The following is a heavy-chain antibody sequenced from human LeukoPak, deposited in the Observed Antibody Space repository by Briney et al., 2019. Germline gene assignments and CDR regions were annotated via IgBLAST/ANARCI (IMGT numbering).Heavy chain of an antibody. D-gene: IGHD4-17*01. CDR1: GGYIGSYY. V-gene: IGHV4-4*07. J-gene: IGHJ6*03. CDR3: AREGDYGDYSKSFYYMDV. CDR2: IYTSENT. Sequence: SDTLSLTCTFSGGYIGSYYWSWIRQPAGKGLEWIGRIYTSENTDYNPSLKSRVTMSVDMSTSQFSLRLTSVTAADTAVYYCAREGDYGDYSKSFYYMDVWGKGTTVTVSS.